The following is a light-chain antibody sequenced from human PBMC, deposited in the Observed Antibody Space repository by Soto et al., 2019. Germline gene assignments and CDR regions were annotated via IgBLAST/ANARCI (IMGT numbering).Light chain of an antibody. CDR3: SSYTTSSTLLV. CDR1: SSDVGGYNY. CDR2: EVS. J-gene: IGLJ2*01. V-gene: IGLV2-14*01. Sequence: QSVLTQPASVSGSPGQSITISCTGTSSDVGGYNYVSWYQQHPGKAPKLIIYEVSNRPSGVSNRFSGSKSDYTASLTISGLQAEDEAYYYCSSYTTSSTLLVFGGGTKVTVL.